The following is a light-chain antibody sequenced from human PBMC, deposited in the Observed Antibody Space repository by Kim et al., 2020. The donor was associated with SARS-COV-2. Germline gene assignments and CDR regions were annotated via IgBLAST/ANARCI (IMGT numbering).Light chain of an antibody. V-gene: IGLV3-21*04. Sequence: APGKTARINCGGNNSGSKSVRWYQQKPGQAPVLVIYYDSDRPSGIPERFSGSNSGNTATLTISRVEAGDEADYYCQVWDSSSDHRVFGGGTQLTVL. CDR1: NSGSKS. CDR3: QVWDSSSDHRV. J-gene: IGLJ3*02. CDR2: YDS.